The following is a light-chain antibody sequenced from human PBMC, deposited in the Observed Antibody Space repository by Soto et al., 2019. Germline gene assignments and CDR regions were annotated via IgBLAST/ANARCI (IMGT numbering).Light chain of an antibody. CDR1: QGISTY. J-gene: IGKJ2*01. Sequence: DIQLTQSPSFLSASVGDRVTITCRASQGISTYLAWYLQRPGKAPKLLIYGASTLQSGVPSRFSGGGSGTEITLTISSLPPEDFGTYYCQQLNSDWYAFGQGTKLEIK. CDR2: GAS. CDR3: QQLNSDWYA. V-gene: IGKV1-9*01.